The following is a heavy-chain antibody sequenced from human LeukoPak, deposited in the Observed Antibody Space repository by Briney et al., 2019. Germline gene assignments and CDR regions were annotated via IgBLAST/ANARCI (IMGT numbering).Heavy chain of an antibody. V-gene: IGHV3-74*01. J-gene: IGHJ4*02. D-gene: IGHD3-3*01. CDR3: AKVPLLEWLYKPAPFDY. CDR2: INRDGTGT. CDR1: GFIFSDYW. Sequence: HRGGSLRLSCAPSGFIFSDYWFHWVRQTPGQGLVWVAAINRDGTGTSHADSVRGRFTVSRDNAKNTLYLQMNSLRAEDTAVYYCAKVPLLEWLYKPAPFDYWGQGTLVTVSS.